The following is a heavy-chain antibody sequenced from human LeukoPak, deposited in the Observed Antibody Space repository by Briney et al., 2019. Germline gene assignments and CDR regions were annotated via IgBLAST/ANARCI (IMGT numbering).Heavy chain of an antibody. CDR1: GYTFTSYG. V-gene: IGHV1-18*01. Sequence: ASVKVSCKASGYTFTSYGISWVRQAPGQGLEWMGWISAYNGNTNYAQKLQGRVTMTTDTSTSTAYMELRSLRSDDTAVYYCARDNYGSGSYRYYGLDVWGQGTTVTVSS. J-gene: IGHJ6*02. CDR3: ARDNYGSGSYRYYGLDV. D-gene: IGHD3-10*01. CDR2: ISAYNGNT.